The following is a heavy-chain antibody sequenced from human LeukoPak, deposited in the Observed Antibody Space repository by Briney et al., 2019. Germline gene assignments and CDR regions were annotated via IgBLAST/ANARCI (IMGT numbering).Heavy chain of an antibody. CDR1: GDSMRSYY. D-gene: IGHD4-17*01. V-gene: IGHV4-59*01. CDR2: IYYSGST. Sequence: PSETLSLTCTVSGDSMRSYYWSWIRQPPGKGLEWIGYIYYSGSTTYNPSLKSRVTISIDTPKNQFSLRLSSVTAADTAVYYCARGHSPVTTKVSYFQHWGQGTLVTVSS. CDR3: ARGHSPVTTKVSYFQH. J-gene: IGHJ1*01.